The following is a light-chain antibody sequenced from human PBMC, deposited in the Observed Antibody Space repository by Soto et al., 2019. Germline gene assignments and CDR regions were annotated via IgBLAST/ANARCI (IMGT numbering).Light chain of an antibody. V-gene: IGLV2-8*01. J-gene: IGLJ1*01. Sequence: QSALTQPPSVSGSPGQSVTISCTGTSSDVGRYNYVSWYQQHPGKAPKLMISEVTKRPSGVPDRFSGSKSGNTASLTVSGLQAEDEADYYCSSYAGGNNLYVFGTGTKVTVL. CDR1: SSDVGRYNY. CDR2: EVT. CDR3: SSYAGGNNLYV.